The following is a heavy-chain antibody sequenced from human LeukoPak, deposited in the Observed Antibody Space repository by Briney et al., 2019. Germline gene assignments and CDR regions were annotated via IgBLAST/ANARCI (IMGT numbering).Heavy chain of an antibody. CDR3: ARVLGYDSSGSYPGYFDL. CDR2: IYSAGST. V-gene: IGHV3-53*01. D-gene: IGHD3-22*01. Sequence: GGSLRRSCAASGFTVSSNYLGWVRQARGMGVEWVSVIYSAGSTYFADSVKGRFTISRDNAKSTLHLQLNSLRAEDTAVYYCARVLGYDSSGSYPGYFDLWGRGTLVTVSS. J-gene: IGHJ2*01. CDR1: GFTVSSNY.